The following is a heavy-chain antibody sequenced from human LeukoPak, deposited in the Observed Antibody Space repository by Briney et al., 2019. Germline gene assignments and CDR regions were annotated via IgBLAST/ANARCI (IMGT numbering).Heavy chain of an antibody. V-gene: IGHV3-23*01. CDR3: AKDLSGAFDY. Sequence: GGSPRLSCAASGFTFNNYAMSWVRQAPGKGLEWVSTLSGSGGSTYYADSVKGRFTISRDNSKNTLYLQMNSLRAEDTAVYYCAKDLSGAFDYWGQGTLVTVSS. J-gene: IGHJ4*02. CDR2: LSGSGGST. D-gene: IGHD3-10*01. CDR1: GFTFNNYA.